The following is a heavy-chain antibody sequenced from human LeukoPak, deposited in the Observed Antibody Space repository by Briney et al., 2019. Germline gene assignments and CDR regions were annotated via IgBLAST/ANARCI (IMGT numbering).Heavy chain of an antibody. V-gene: IGHV4-31*03. CDR2: IDYRGST. CDR1: GGSFSSGGYY. D-gene: IGHD3/OR15-3a*01. CDR3: AREDWESYHFDY. J-gene: IGHJ4*02. Sequence: SETLSPTCTVSGGSFSSGGYYWSWIRQHPGKGLEWIGYIDYRGSTYYNPSLQSRVTLSVDTSKTQFSLKLTSFTAADTAVYYCAREDWESYHFDYWGQGTLATVSS.